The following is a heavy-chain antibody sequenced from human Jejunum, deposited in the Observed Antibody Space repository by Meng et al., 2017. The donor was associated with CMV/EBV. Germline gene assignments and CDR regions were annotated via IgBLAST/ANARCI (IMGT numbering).Heavy chain of an antibody. D-gene: IGHD1-26*01. CDR3: ARNVVGANWFDP. V-gene: IGHV4-61*02. CDR1: GGSIRTNIYH. CDR2: ISPSGTT. J-gene: IGHJ5*02. Sequence: QGELQEAGPGLVKPSQTLSLTCTVSGGSIRTNIYHWTWIRQPAGMGLEWIGRISPSGTTNYNPSLNSRVTMSIDSSKNQFSLRLTSVTAADTAVYFCARNVVGANWFDPWGQGILVTVSS.